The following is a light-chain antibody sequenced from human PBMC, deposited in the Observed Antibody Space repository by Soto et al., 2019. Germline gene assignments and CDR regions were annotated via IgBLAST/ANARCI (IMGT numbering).Light chain of an antibody. CDR2: DVN. V-gene: IGLV2-11*01. J-gene: IGLJ2*01. CDR3: CSYAGSYTVV. Sequence: QSVLTQPRSVSGSPGQSVTISFTGTSSDVGGYNYVSWYQQHPGKAPKLMIYDVNKLPSGVPDGFSGSKSGNTASLTISGLQAEDEADYYCCSYAGSYTVVFCGGTKLTVL. CDR1: SSDVGGYNY.